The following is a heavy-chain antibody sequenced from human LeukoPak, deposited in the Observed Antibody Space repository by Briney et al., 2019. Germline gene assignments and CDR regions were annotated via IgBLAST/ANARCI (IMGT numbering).Heavy chain of an antibody. J-gene: IGHJ4*02. V-gene: IGHV3-53*01. Sequence: GGSLRLSCAASGFTVSSNYMSWVRQAPGKGLEWVSVIYSGGSTYYADSVKGRFTIPRDNSKNTLYLQMNSLRAEDTAVYYCARGVVGATSDLDYWGQGTLVTVSS. CDR1: GFTVSSNY. D-gene: IGHD1-26*01. CDR3: ARGVVGATSDLDY. CDR2: IYSGGST.